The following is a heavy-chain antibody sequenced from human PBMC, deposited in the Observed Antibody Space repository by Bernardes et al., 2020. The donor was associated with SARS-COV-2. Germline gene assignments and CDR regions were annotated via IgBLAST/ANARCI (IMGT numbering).Heavy chain of an antibody. CDR1: GFDFTNYW. Sequence: GESRKISYKVSGFDFTNYWIGWVRQMPGNGLEWMGIIYPRDSDTSYSPSFQGQVTISADKSITTAYLQWSSLKASDTAMYYCARQSSFVAASYSDYWGQGTLVTVSS. V-gene: IGHV5-51*01. CDR3: ARQSSFVAASYSDY. J-gene: IGHJ4*02. CDR2: IYPRDSDT. D-gene: IGHD3-10*01.